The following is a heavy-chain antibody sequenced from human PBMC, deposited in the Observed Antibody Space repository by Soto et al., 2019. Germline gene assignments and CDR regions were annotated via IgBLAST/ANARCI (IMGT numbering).Heavy chain of an antibody. CDR2: INHSGST. V-gene: IGHV4-34*01. D-gene: IGHD3-16*02. CDR1: GGSFRGYY. Sequence: SETLSLTCAVYGGSFRGYYWSWIRQPPGKGLEWIGEINHSGSTNYNPSLKSRVTISVDTSKNQFSLKLSSVTAADTAVYYCARGRLVYDYVWGGYRFDYWGQGTLVTVSS. CDR3: ARGRLVYDYVWGGYRFDY. J-gene: IGHJ4*02.